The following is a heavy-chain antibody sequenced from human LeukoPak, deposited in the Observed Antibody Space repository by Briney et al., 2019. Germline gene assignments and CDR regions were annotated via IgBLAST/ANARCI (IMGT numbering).Heavy chain of an antibody. CDR1: GLTFHIHG. J-gene: IGHJ4*02. D-gene: IGHD1-1*01. Sequence: GRSLRLSCAASGLTFHIHGMHWAPHAPGRALVGLAIFWHDGGNKHYTDSVKGRVTISRDNSENTVYLQMNSLRAEDTAVYYCARNNWNARTQRWFYFDNWGQGTRVTVSS. V-gene: IGHV3-33*01. CDR3: ARNNWNARTQRWFYFDN. CDR2: FWHDGGNK.